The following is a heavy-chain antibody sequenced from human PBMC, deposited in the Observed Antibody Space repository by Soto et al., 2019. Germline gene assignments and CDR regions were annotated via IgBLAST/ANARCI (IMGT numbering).Heavy chain of an antibody. V-gene: IGHV1-8*01. CDR3: ARGLTYCSATSCYAVDF. CDR2: MNPNSGNT. D-gene: IGHD2-2*01. Sequence: QVQLVQSGAEVKKPGASVKVSCTSSGYTFSSYDINWVRQATGQGLEWMGGMNPNSGNTGYAQKFQGRVTMTRNTSITTAYMELSSLSSEDTAVYYCARGLTYCSATSCYAVDFWGQGTPVTVSS. J-gene: IGHJ4*02. CDR1: GYTFSSYD.